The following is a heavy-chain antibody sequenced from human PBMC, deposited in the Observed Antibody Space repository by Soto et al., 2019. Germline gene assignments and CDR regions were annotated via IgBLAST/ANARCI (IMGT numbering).Heavy chain of an antibody. V-gene: IGHV4-39*01. D-gene: IGHD3-10*01. CDR2: IYYSGST. CDR3: ACSYYGSGSYYKSRYYFDY. J-gene: IGHJ4*02. Sequence: PSETLSLTCTVSGGSISSSSYYWGWIRQPPGKGLEWIGSIYYSGSTYYNPSLKSRVTISVDTSKNQFSLKLSSVTAADTAVYYCACSYYGSGSYYKSRYYFDYWGQGTLVTVSS. CDR1: GGSISSSSYY.